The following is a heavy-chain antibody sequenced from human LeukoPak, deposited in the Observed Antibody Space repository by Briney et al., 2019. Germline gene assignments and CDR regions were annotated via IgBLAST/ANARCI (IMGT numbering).Heavy chain of an antibody. J-gene: IGHJ4*02. D-gene: IGHD3-10*01. CDR1: GFTFSDYY. V-gene: IGHV3-11*03. CDR3: ARHYYGSGSYYNALDY. Sequence: PGGSLRLSCSASGFTFSDYYMSWIRQAPGKGLEWVSYISSSSSYTNYADSVKGRFTISRDNAKNSLYLQMNSLRAEDTAVYYCARHYYGSGSYYNALDYWGQGTLVTVSS. CDR2: ISSSSSYT.